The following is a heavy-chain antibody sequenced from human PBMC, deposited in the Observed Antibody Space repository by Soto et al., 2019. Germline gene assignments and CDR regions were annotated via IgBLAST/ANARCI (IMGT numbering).Heavy chain of an antibody. V-gene: IGHV4-39*01. D-gene: IGHD6-13*01. CDR2: IYYSGGT. CDR3: ARQGGEATYSSSWYFDN. CDR1: GGSISSNSYY. Sequence: PSETLSLTCTVSGGSISSNSYYWGWVRQPPGKGLEWVGSIYYSGGTYYNPSLKSRVTISVDTSKSHFSLKLNSLTAADTAVYYCARQGGEATYSSSWYFDNWGQGTLVTVSS. J-gene: IGHJ4*02.